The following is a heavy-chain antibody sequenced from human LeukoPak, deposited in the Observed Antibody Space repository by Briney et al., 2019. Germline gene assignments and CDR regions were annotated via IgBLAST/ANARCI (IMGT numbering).Heavy chain of an antibody. CDR3: VRDLKWAFDY. D-gene: IGHD1-26*01. CDR1: GFSFSSYS. CDR2: ISSGGSGI. Sequence: GGSLRLSCAASGFSFSSYSVNWVRQAPGKGLEWVSYISSGGSGIYYADSVEGRFTISRDNAKNTLYLEMNSLRAEDTAVYYCVRDLKWAFDYWDQGTLVTVSS. J-gene: IGHJ4*02. V-gene: IGHV3-48*01.